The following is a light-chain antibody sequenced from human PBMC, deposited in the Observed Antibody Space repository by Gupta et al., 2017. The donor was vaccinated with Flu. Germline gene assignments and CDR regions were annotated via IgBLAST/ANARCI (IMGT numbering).Light chain of an antibody. V-gene: IGKV6-21*01. Sequence: KEKVTITGRASQTIGRNLHWYQQKPDQSPKLLIKYASQSFSGVPSRFSGSGFGTNFTLTINGLEAEDAATYYCLHCAGLPRTFGQGTKLGIK. CDR2: YAS. CDR1: QTIGRN. J-gene: IGKJ2*01. CDR3: LHCAGLPRT.